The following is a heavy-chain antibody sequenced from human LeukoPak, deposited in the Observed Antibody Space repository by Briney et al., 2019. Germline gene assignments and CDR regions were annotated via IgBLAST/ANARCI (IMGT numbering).Heavy chain of an antibody. CDR3: ARQRGADWD. CDR2: IYYTGST. Sequence: PSETLSLTCTVSGGSISTRSYYWGWIRQPPGKGLDWIGCIYYTGSTYYIPSLKSRVTMSVDTSKNQFSLKLSSVTAADTAVYYCARQRGADWDWGQGTLVTVSS. CDR1: GGSISTRSYY. V-gene: IGHV4-39*01. D-gene: IGHD2-21*02. J-gene: IGHJ4*02.